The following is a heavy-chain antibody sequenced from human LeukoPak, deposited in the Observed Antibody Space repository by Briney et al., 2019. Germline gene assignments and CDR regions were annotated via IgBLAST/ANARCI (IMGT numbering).Heavy chain of an antibody. CDR1: GYTFTGYY. CDR2: INPNSGNT. J-gene: IGHJ4*02. Sequence: ASVKVSCKASGYTFTGYYMHWVRQAPGQGLEWMGRINPNSGNTGYAQKFQGRVTMTRNTSISTAYMELSSLRSEDTAVYYCALIPRYYDILTGYYKFWGQGTLVTVSS. CDR3: ALIPRYYDILTGYYKF. V-gene: IGHV1-8*02. D-gene: IGHD3-9*01.